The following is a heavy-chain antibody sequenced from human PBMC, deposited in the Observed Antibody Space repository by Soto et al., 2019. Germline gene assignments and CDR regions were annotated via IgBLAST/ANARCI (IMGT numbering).Heavy chain of an antibody. CDR1: GVSISSYY. CDR3: ATLPAGYCSRTSCYTY. Sequence: SETLSLTCTVSGVSISSYYWSWIRQPPGKGLEWIGYIYYSGSTNYNPSLKSRVTISVDTSKNQFSLKLSSVTAADTAVYYCATLPAGYCSRTSCYTYWGQGTLVTVSS. V-gene: IGHV4-59*01. D-gene: IGHD2-2*02. J-gene: IGHJ4*02. CDR2: IYYSGST.